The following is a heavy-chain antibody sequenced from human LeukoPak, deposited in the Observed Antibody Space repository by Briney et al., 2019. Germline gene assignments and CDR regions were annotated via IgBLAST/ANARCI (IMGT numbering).Heavy chain of an antibody. V-gene: IGHV1-46*01. Sequence: ASVKVSCKASGYTFIAYYIHWVRQAPGQGLEWMGIINPSGGSTSYAQKFQGRVTMTRDTSTSTVYMELSSLRSEDTAVYYCARVVAVAGLSFDYWGQETLVTVSS. D-gene: IGHD6-19*01. CDR2: INPSGGST. CDR3: ARVVAVAGLSFDY. CDR1: GYTFIAYY. J-gene: IGHJ4*02.